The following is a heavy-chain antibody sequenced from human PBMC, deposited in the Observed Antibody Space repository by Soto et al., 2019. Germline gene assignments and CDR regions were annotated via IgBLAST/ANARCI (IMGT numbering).Heavy chain of an antibody. CDR3: ARERSSGAFDI. CDR2: MNPNSGNT. J-gene: IGHJ3*02. CDR1: GDTFTSYD. V-gene: IGHV1-8*01. D-gene: IGHD1-26*01. Sequence: QVQLVQSGAEVKKPGASVKVSCKTSGDTFTSYDINWVRQATGQGLERMGWMNPNSGNTAYAQKFQGRVTMTRNTSISTAYMELSSLRSEDTAVYYCARERSSGAFDIWGQGTMVSVSS.